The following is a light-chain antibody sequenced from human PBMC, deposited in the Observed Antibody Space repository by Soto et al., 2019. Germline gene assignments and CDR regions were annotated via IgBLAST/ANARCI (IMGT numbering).Light chain of an antibody. CDR2: GAS. CDR3: QQYDSSPWT. Sequence: ESVLTQSPGTLSLSPGERATLSCRASQSVSSSFLAWYQLKPGQAPRLLIYGASSRATGIPDRFSGSASGTDFTLTISRLESEDFAVYYCQQYDSSPWTFGQGTKVEIK. CDR1: QSVSSSF. V-gene: IGKV3-20*01. J-gene: IGKJ1*01.